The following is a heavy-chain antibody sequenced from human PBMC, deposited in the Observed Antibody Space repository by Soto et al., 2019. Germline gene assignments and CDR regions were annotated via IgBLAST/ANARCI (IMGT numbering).Heavy chain of an antibody. J-gene: IGHJ4*02. CDR1: EFTFSNYA. D-gene: IGHD6-19*01. CDR2: ISYGGGTI. V-gene: IGHV3-23*01. Sequence: GGSLRLSCAASEFTFSNYAMSWVRQAPGKGLEWVSAISYGGGTIYYADSVKGRFTISRDNAKNTLYLQMNSLRAEDTAVYYCARSSIGRGWFVAYWGQGTLVTVSS. CDR3: ARSSIGRGWFVAY.